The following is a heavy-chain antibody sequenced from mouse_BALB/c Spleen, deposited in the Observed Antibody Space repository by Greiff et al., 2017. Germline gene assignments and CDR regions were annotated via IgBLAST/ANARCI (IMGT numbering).Heavy chain of an antibody. CDR1: GFSLTSYG. J-gene: IGHJ4*01. CDR2: IWSGGST. Sequence: QVHVKQSGPGLVQPSQSLSITCTVSGFSLTSYGVHWVRQSPGKGLEWLGVIWSGGSTDYNAAFISRLSISKDNYKSQVFFKMNSLQADDTAIYYCARYESSYYAMDYWGQGTSVTVSS. D-gene: IGHD2-12*01. CDR3: ARYESSYYAMDY. V-gene: IGHV2-4-1*01.